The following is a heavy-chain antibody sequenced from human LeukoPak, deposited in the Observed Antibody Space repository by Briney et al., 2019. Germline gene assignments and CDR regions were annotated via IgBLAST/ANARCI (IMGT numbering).Heavy chain of an antibody. CDR3: ATARSVAGPFDY. V-gene: IGHV1-24*01. D-gene: IGHD6-19*01. CDR2: FDPEDGET. Sequence: ASVKVSCKVSGYILTELSMHWVRQAPGKGLEWMGGFDPEDGETIYAQKFQGRVTMTEDTSTDTAYMELSSLRSEDTAVYYCATARSVAGPFDYWGQGTLVTVSS. J-gene: IGHJ4*02. CDR1: GYILTELS.